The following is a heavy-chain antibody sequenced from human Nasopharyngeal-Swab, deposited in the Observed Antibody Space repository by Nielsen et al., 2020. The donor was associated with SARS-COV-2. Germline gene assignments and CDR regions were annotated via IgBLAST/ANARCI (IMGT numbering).Heavy chain of an antibody. CDR2: ISGADDST. D-gene: IGHD4-23*01. V-gene: IGHV3-23*01. CDR1: GFIFKNYA. CDR3: AKDPTVVTPDWFDP. J-gene: IGHJ5*02. Sequence: GESLKISCSASGFIFKNYAMNWVRQAPGRGLEWVSAISGADDSTKYADSVKGRFTISRDNSKNTLYLQMNSLRAEDTAVYYCAKDPTVVTPDWFDPWGQGTLVTVSS.